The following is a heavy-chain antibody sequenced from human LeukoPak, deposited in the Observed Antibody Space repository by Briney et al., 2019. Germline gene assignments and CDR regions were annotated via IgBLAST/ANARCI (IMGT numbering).Heavy chain of an antibody. V-gene: IGHV1-2*04. Sequence: ASVKVSCKASGYTFTGYYMHWVRQAPGQGLEWMGWVNPNSGGTNYAQKFQGWVTMTRDTSISTAYMELSTLRSDDTAVYYCARAVEMASSAIWKFGFDYWGQGTLVTVSS. CDR3: ARAVEMASSAIWKFGFDY. J-gene: IGHJ4*02. CDR1: GYTFTGYY. CDR2: VNPNSGGT. D-gene: IGHD5-24*01.